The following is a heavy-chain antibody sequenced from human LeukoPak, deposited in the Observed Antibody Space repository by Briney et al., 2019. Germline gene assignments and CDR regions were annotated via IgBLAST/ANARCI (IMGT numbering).Heavy chain of an antibody. CDR3: ERSPSYCSSSSCQPWGEYYYYYGMDV. Sequence: SETLSLTCTVSGGSISSYYWSWIRQPPGKGLEWIGYIYYSGSTNYNPSLKSRVTISVDTSKNQFSLKLSSVTAADTAVYYCERSPSYCSSSSCQPWGEYYYYYGMDVWGQGTTVTVSS. V-gene: IGHV4-59*08. CDR1: GGSISSYY. CDR2: IYYSGST. J-gene: IGHJ6*02. D-gene: IGHD2-2*01.